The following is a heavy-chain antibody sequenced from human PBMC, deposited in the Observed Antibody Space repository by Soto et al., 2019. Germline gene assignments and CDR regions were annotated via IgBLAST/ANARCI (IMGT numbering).Heavy chain of an antibody. Sequence: SATLSLTCAFNGLFFIGCHWSWILQSPGKGLEWIGEINHSGSTNYNPSLKSRVTISVDTSKSQFSLKLTSVTAADRAVYYCARGSVYTVDSRGCHSYWGTGAQVTVSS. J-gene: IGHJ4*02. D-gene: IGHD3-22*01. CDR1: GLFFIGCH. CDR2: INHSGST. CDR3: ARGSVYTVDSRGCHSY. V-gene: IGHV4-34*01.